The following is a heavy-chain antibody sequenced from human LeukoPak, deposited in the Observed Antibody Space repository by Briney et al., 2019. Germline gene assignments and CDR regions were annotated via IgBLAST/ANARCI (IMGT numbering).Heavy chain of an antibody. D-gene: IGHD2-2*01. CDR2: IYYSGST. CDR1: GGSISSGGYY. J-gene: IGHJ4*02. V-gene: IGHV4-31*03. CDR3: ASAACSSTSCYLFDY. Sequence: SETLSLTCTVSGGSISSGGYYWSWIRQHPGKGLEWIGYIYYSGSTYYNPSLKSRVTMSVDTSKNQFSLKLSSVTAADTAVYYCASAACSSTSCYLFDYWGQGTLVTVSS.